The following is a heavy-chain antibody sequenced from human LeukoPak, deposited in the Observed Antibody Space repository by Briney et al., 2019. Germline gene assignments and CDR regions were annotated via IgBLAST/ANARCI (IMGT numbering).Heavy chain of an antibody. CDR1: GGSISSGDYY. D-gene: IGHD3-16*02. V-gene: IGHV4-30-4*08. Sequence: SQTLSLTCTVSGGSISSGDYYWRWLRQPPGKGLEWIGYIYYSGSTYYNPSLKSRVTISVDTSKNQFSLKLSSVTAADTAVYYCARGGDILAKTNFDYWGQGTLVTVSS. CDR2: IYYSGST. J-gene: IGHJ4*02. CDR3: ARGGDILAKTNFDY.